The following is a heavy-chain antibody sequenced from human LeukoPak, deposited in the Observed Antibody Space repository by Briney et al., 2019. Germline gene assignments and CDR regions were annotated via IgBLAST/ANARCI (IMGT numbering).Heavy chain of an antibody. V-gene: IGHV4-31*03. CDR1: GGFISSGGYY. CDR3: ARDYCSGGSCYRDAFDI. J-gene: IGHJ3*02. D-gene: IGHD2-15*01. CDR2: IYYSGST. Sequence: SSETLSLTCTVSGGFISSGGYYWSWIRQHPGKGLEWIGYIYYSGSTYYNPSLKSRVTISVDTSRNQFSLKLSSVTAADTAVYYCARDYCSGGSCYRDAFDIWGQGTMVTVSS.